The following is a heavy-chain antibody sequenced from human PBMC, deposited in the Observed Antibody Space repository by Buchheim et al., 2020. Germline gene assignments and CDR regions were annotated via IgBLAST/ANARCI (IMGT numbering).Heavy chain of an antibody. J-gene: IGHJ6*02. CDR1: GFTFSSYG. Sequence: QVQLVESGGGVVQPGRSLRLSCAASGFTFSSYGMHWVRQAPGKGLEWVAFIRYDGSNKYYADSVKGRFTISSDNSKNTLYLQMNSLRAEDTAVYYCAKNYDFWSGYYLSYYYYGMDVWGQGTT. CDR2: IRYDGSNK. V-gene: IGHV3-30*02. D-gene: IGHD3-3*01. CDR3: AKNYDFWSGYYLSYYYYGMDV.